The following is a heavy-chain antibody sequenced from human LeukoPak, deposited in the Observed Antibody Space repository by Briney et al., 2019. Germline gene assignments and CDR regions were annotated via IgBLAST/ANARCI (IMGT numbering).Heavy chain of an antibody. D-gene: IGHD6-19*01. CDR2: ISGSGAST. Sequence: PGGPLRLSCLTSGFTFSTNAMSWVRQAPGKGLEWISGISGSGASTYYADSVTGRFTISRDNSKNTLYLQMNSLRAEDTAVYYCARDKVRIAVAAFDYWGQGTLVTVSS. CDR1: GFTFSTNA. V-gene: IGHV3-23*01. CDR3: ARDKVRIAVAAFDY. J-gene: IGHJ4*02.